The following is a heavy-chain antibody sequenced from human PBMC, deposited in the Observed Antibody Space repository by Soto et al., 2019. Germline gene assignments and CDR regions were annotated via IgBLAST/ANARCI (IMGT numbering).Heavy chain of an antibody. CDR3: ARVPRGGIAAPTLYYSGMDV. V-gene: IGHV3-7*01. D-gene: IGHD2-15*01. CDR1: GFPFSRYW. J-gene: IGHJ6*02. Sequence: QTGGSLRLSCAASGFPFSRYWMSWVRQTPGKGLEWVANIKQDGSEKYYVDSVKGRFTISKDNPSNSLSLEMNSLKAEDTGVYYCARVPRGGIAAPTLYYSGMDVWGQGTTVTVSS. CDR2: IKQDGSEK.